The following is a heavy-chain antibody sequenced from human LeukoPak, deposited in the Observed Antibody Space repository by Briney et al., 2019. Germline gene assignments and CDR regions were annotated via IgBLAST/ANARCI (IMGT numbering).Heavy chain of an antibody. CDR2: IYYSGST. D-gene: IGHD2-2*01. CDR3: ARDWSCSSTSCYGAGWFDP. Sequence: TSETLSLTCTVSGGSISNKYWSWIRQPPGKGLEWIGYIYYSGSTNYNPSLKSRVTISVDTSKNQFSLKLSSVTAADTAVYYCARDWSCSSTSCYGAGWFDPWGQGTLVTVSS. J-gene: IGHJ5*02. CDR1: GGSISNKY. V-gene: IGHV4-59*01.